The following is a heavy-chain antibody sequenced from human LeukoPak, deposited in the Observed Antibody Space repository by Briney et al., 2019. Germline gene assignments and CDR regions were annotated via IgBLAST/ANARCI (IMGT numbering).Heavy chain of an antibody. CDR1: GGSISSCGYS. J-gene: IGHJ4*02. Sequence: SETLSLTCAVSGGSISSCGYSWSWIRQPPGKGLEWIGSIYYSGSTYYNPSLKSRVTISVDTSKNQFSLKLSSVTAADTAVYYCARHGRPYYYDSSGAYFDYWGQGTLVTVSS. CDR2: IYYSGST. V-gene: IGHV4-39*01. D-gene: IGHD3-22*01. CDR3: ARHGRPYYYDSSGAYFDY.